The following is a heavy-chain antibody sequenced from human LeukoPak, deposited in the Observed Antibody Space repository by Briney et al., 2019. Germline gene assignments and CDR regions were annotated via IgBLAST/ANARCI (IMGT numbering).Heavy chain of an antibody. D-gene: IGHD3-16*01. CDR1: GFTFSNYG. CDR3: AKDGGSLGEVRD. CDR2: ISGGGGST. V-gene: IGHV3-23*01. J-gene: IGHJ4*02. Sequence: GGSLRLSCTASGFTFSNYGMNWVRQAPGKGLEWVSVISGGGGSTYYADSVMGRFTISRDNSKDTLYLQMNSLRAEDTAVYYCAKDGGSLGEVRDWGQGTLVTVSS.